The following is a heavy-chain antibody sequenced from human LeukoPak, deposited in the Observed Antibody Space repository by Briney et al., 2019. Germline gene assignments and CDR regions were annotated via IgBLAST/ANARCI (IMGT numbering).Heavy chain of an antibody. D-gene: IGHD3-3*01. Sequence: GGSLRLSCAASGFTFSSYWMSWVRQAPGKGLEWVANIKQDGSEKYYVDSVKGRFTISRDNAKNSLYLQMNSRRAEDTAVYYCARGPQRFLEWLRYYYGMDVWGQGTTVTVSS. J-gene: IGHJ6*02. V-gene: IGHV3-7*01. CDR3: ARGPQRFLEWLRYYYGMDV. CDR2: IKQDGSEK. CDR1: GFTFSSYW.